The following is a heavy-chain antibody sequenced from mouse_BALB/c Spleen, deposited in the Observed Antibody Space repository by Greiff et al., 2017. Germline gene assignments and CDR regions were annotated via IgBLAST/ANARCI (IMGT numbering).Heavy chain of an antibody. CDR1: GFTFSSFG. Sequence: EVKLMESGGGLVQPGGSRKLSCAASGFTFSSFGMHWVRQAPEKGLEWVAYISSGSSTIYYADTVKGRFTISRDNPKNTLCLQMTSLSAEDTAMYYCACGYYVDYWGQGTTLTVSS. V-gene: IGHV5-17*02. CDR3: ACGYYVDY. CDR2: ISSGSSTI. J-gene: IGHJ2*01.